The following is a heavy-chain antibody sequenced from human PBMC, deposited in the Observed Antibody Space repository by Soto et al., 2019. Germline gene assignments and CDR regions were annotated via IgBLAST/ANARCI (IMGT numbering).Heavy chain of an antibody. V-gene: IGHV4-4*02. CDR2: IYHSGST. Sequence: PSETLSLTCAVSGGYIGSSNWWSWVRQPPGKGLEWIGEIYHSGSTNYNPSLKSRVTISVDKSKNQFSLKLSSVTAADTAVYYCARVERRIVGAHYYGMDVWGQGTTVTVSS. CDR3: ARVERRIVGAHYYGMDV. J-gene: IGHJ6*02. CDR1: GGYIGSSNW. D-gene: IGHD1-26*01.